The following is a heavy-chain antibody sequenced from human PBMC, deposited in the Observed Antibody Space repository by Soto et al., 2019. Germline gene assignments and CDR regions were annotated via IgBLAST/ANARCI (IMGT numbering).Heavy chain of an antibody. CDR1: ENTFSTYS. Sequence: QVHLVQSGAEVKKPGTSVKVSCKASENTFSTYSLHWVRQAPGQGLEWMGVINPTTTTTTDAQKFQGRVTMTRDTSTSTVVLERSSLRSGDTAVYFCARDLYSTSWYVRAFDMWGQGTMVTVSS. J-gene: IGHJ3*02. CDR3: ARDLYSTSWYVRAFDM. V-gene: IGHV1-46*03. D-gene: IGHD6-13*01. CDR2: INPTTTTT.